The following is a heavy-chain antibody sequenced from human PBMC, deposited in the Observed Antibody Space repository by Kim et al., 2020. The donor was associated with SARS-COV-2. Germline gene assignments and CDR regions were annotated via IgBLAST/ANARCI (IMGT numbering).Heavy chain of an antibody. CDR1: GVSLISSHW. D-gene: IGHD6-13*01. CDR2: IYHSGNT. Sequence: SETLSLTCSVSGVSLISSHWWHWFRQPPGKGLEWVGEIYHSGNTNYSPSLKSRVNISVDKSKNQFSLNLVSVTAADTAVYYCARAQSREAAGMVEDWGQGTLVTVSS. V-gene: IGHV4-4*02. CDR3: ARAQSREAAGMVED. J-gene: IGHJ4*02.